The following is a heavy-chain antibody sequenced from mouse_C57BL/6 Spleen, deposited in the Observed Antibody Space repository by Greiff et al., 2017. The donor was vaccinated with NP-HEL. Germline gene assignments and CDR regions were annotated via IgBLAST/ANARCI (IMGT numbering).Heavy chain of an antibody. CDR1: GFTFSDYG. CDR3: ARDYYGSSYSPAWFAY. J-gene: IGHJ3*01. D-gene: IGHD1-1*01. CDR2: ISSGSSTI. Sequence: EVKLMESGGGLVKPGGSLKLSCAASGFTFSDYGMHWVRQAPEKGLEWVAYISSGSSTIYYADTVKGRFTISRDNAKNTLFLQMTSLRSEDTAMYYCARDYYGSSYSPAWFAYWGQGTLVTVSA. V-gene: IGHV5-17*01.